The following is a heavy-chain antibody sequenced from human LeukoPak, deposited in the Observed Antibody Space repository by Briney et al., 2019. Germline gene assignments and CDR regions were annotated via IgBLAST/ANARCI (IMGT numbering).Heavy chain of an antibody. CDR2: ISSSGSTI. J-gene: IGHJ4*02. CDR3: ARAGYGTYIDY. D-gene: IGHD6-13*01. Sequence: GGSLRLSCAASGFTFSDYYMSWLRQAPGKGLEWVSYISSSGSTIYYADSVKARFTISRDNAKTSLYLQMNSLRAEDTPVYYWARAGYGTYIDYWGQGTLVTVSS. CDR1: GFTFSDYY. V-gene: IGHV3-11*01.